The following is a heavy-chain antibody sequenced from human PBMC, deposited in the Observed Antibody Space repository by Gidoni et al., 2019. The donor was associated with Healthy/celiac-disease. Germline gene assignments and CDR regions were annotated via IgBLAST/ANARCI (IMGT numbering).Heavy chain of an antibody. CDR3: AGGTMDSFDQSFRGDY. J-gene: IGHJ4*02. Sequence: QVQLVQSGAEVKKPGAPVKVSCKASGGPFSSYATRWVRQAPGQGLEWMGGIIPIVGTANYAQKFQGRVTITADESTSTAYMELSSLRSEDTAVYYCAGGTMDSFDQSFRGDYWGQGTLVTVSS. CDR2: IIPIVGTA. V-gene: IGHV1-69*01. D-gene: IGHD3-10*01. CDR1: GGPFSSYA.